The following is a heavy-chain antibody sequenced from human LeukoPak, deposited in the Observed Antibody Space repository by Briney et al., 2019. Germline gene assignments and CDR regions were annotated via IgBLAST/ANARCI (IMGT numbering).Heavy chain of an antibody. Sequence: GGSLRLSCAASGFTFSSYAMSWVRQAPGKGLEWVSAISGSGGSTYYADSVKGRFTISRDNSKNTLYLQMNSLRAEDTAVYYCVKGWAYGYSSEYYFDYWGQGTLVTVSS. CDR2: ISGSGGST. D-gene: IGHD5-18*01. CDR3: VKGWAYGYSSEYYFDY. CDR1: GFTFSSYA. J-gene: IGHJ4*02. V-gene: IGHV3-23*01.